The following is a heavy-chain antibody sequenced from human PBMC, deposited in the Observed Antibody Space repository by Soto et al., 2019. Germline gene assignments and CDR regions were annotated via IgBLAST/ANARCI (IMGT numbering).Heavy chain of an antibody. D-gene: IGHD6-13*01. V-gene: IGHV5-51*01. CDR3: ARHGVVAAAGTHYYYGTDV. CDR2: IYPGDSDT. CDR1: GYSFTSYW. Sequence: LGESLKISCKGSGYSFTSYWTGWVRQMPGKGLEWMGIIYPGDSDTRYSPSFQGQVTISADKSISTAYLQWSSLKASDTAMYYCARHGVVAAAGTHYYYGTDVWGQGTTVTVSS. J-gene: IGHJ6*02.